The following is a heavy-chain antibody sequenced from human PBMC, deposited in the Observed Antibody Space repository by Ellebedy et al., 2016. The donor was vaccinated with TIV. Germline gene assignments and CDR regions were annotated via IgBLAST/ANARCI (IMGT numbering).Heavy chain of an antibody. D-gene: IGHD5-18*01. CDR3: ARVRGYSYGYADY. CDR1: GFTFSSYG. J-gene: IGHJ4*02. V-gene: IGHV3-30*03. CDR2: ISYDGSNK. Sequence: GESLKISCAASGFTFSSYGMHWVRQAPGKGLEWVAVISYDGSNKYYADSVKGRFTISRDNSKNTLYLQMNSLRAEDTAVYYCARVRGYSYGYADYWGQGTLVTVSS.